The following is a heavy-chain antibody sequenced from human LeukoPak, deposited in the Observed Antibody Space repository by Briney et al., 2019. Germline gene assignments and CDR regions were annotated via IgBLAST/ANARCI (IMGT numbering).Heavy chain of an antibody. J-gene: IGHJ3*02. D-gene: IGHD3-16*01. CDR1: GFTVSSNY. CDR2: IYSGGST. V-gene: IGHV3-53*04. CDR3: AREVGGSAFDI. Sequence: GGSLRLSCAASGFTVSSNYMSWVRQAPGKGLEWVSIIYSGGSTYYADCVKGRFTISRHNSKNTLYLQMNSLRAEDTAVYYCAREVGGSAFDIWGQGTMVTVSS.